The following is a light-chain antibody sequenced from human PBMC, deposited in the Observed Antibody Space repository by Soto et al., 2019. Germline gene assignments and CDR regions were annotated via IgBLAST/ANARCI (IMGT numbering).Light chain of an antibody. V-gene: IGLV2-14*01. Sequence: QSALTQPASVSGSPGQSITISCTGTSSDVGGYNYVSWYQQHPGKAPKLMLYEVSNRPSGVSNRFSGSKSGNTASLTISGLQAEDEADYCCSSYTSSSTWVFGGGTKLTVL. CDR2: EVS. CDR1: SSDVGGYNY. J-gene: IGLJ3*02. CDR3: SSYTSSSTWV.